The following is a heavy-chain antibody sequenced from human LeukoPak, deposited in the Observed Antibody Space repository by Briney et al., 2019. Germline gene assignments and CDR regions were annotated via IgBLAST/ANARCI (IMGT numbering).Heavy chain of an antibody. D-gene: IGHD2-2*01. V-gene: IGHV1-2*02. CDR1: GYSFTDYY. Sequence: ASVKVSCAASGYSFTDYYIHWVRQAPGQGLEWVGCISLHSGGRNLAQTVKGRVTISRDKPITTPYLELSGLTSDDTPMYYCAKVRDRLISFYPAVGGQGTRVSV. CDR3: AKVRDRLISFYPAV. CDR2: ISLHSGGR. J-gene: IGHJ4*02.